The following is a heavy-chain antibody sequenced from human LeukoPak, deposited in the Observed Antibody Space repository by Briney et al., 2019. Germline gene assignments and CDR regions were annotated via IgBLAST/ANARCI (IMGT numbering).Heavy chain of an antibody. Sequence: SETLSLTCTVSGGSISSYYWSWIRQPPGKGLEWIGYIYYSGSTNYNPSLKSRVTISVDTSKNQFSLKLSSVTAADTAVYYCARHGVEGSSWYFDYWGQGTLVTVSS. CDR3: ARHGVEGSSWYFDY. CDR1: GGSISSYY. CDR2: IYYSGST. J-gene: IGHJ4*02. V-gene: IGHV4-59*08. D-gene: IGHD6-13*01.